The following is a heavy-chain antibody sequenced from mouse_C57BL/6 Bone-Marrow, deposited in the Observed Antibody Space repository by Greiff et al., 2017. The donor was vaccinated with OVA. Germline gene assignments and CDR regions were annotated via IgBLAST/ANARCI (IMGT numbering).Heavy chain of an antibody. V-gene: IGHV5-9-1*02. CDR3: TREGFYYYGSRDFDV. J-gene: IGHJ1*03. D-gene: IGHD1-1*01. CDR1: GFTFSSYA. CDR2: ISSGGDYI. Sequence: EVKLVESGEGLVKPGGSLKLSCAASGFTFSSYAMSWVRQTPEKRLAWVAYISSGGDYIYYADTVKGRFTISRDNARNTLYLQMSSLKSEDTAMYYCTREGFYYYGSRDFDVWGTGTTVTVSS.